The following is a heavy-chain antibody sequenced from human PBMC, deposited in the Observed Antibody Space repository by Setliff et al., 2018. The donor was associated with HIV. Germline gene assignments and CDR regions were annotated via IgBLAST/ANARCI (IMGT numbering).Heavy chain of an antibody. CDR2: IHHSGSS. V-gene: IGHV4-38-2*02. J-gene: IGHJ4*02. Sequence: RDPPGKGLEWIASIHHSGSSYYMPSLRSRVTISVNTSKNQFSLNLGSVTAADTAVYYCARGYTSGYLDYWGQGSLVTVSS. D-gene: IGHD6-19*01. CDR3: ARGYTSGYLDY.